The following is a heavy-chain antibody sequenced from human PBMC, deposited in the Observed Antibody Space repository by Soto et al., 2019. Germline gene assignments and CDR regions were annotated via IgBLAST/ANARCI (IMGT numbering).Heavy chain of an antibody. CDR1: GYTFTSYG. J-gene: IGHJ3*02. V-gene: IGHV1-18*01. CDR3: TRASMEGHDAFDI. D-gene: IGHD1-1*01. Sequence: ASVKVSSKASGYTFTSYGISWVRQAPGQGLEGMGWISAYNGNTNYAQKLQGRVTITTDTSTSTAYMELRSLRFDDTAVYYGTRASMEGHDAFDIWGQGTMVTVSS. CDR2: ISAYNGNT.